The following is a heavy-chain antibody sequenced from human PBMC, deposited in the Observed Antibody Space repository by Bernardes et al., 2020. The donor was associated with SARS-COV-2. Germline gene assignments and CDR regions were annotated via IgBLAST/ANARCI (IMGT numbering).Heavy chain of an antibody. J-gene: IGHJ4*02. CDR1: GGSISSSSYY. D-gene: IGHD4-17*01. CDR2: IYYSGST. V-gene: IGHV4-39*07. Sequence: SETLSLTCTVSGGSISSSSYYWGWIRQPPGKGLEWIGSIYYSGSTYYNPSLKSRVTISVDTSKNQFSLKLSSVTAADTAVYYCARDRYGDYDYWGQGTLVTVSS. CDR3: ARDRYGDYDY.